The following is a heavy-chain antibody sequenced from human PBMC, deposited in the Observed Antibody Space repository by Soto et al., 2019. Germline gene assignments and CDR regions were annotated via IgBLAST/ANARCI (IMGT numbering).Heavy chain of an antibody. Sequence: PSETLSLTCTVSGGSISSSSYYWGWIRQPPGKGLEWIGSIYYSGSTYYNPSLKSRVTISVDTSKNQFSLKLSSVTAADTAVYYCARDRGGLYFDYWGQGTLVTSPQ. J-gene: IGHJ4*02. V-gene: IGHV4-39*02. CDR2: IYYSGST. CDR1: GGSISSSSYY. CDR3: ARDRGGLYFDY.